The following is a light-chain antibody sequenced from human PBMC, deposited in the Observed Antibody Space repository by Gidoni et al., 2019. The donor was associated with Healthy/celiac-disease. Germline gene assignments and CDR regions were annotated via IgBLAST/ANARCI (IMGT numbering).Light chain of an antibody. CDR2: DAS. CDR1: QGISNS. V-gene: IGKV1-NL1*01. CDR3: QQYYSTPVT. Sequence: SASVGDRVTITCRASQGISNSLAWYQQKPGKAPRLLLYDASRLESGVPSRFSGSGSGTDYTLTISSLQPEDFATYYCQQYYSTPVTFVQGTKVEIK. J-gene: IGKJ1*01.